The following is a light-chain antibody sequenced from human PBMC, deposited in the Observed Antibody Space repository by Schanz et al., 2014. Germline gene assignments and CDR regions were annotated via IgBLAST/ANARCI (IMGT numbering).Light chain of an antibody. CDR2: RVS. Sequence: QSALTQPASVSGSPGQSITISCTGTSSDIGAYDFVSWYQQHPGKAPKLMLYRVSNRPSGVPDRFSGSKSGNTASMTISGLQAEDEADYYCCSYAGSYTFEVFGGGTKLTVL. J-gene: IGLJ2*01. CDR3: CSYAGSYTFEV. CDR1: SSDIGAYDF. V-gene: IGLV2-11*01.